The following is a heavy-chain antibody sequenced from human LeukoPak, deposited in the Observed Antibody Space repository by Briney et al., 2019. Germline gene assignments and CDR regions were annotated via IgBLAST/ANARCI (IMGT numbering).Heavy chain of an antibody. J-gene: IGHJ4*02. CDR1: GFTFNLYG. CDR3: AKAQPSGSYRGGGFDY. V-gene: IGHV3-30*18. CDR2: ISYDGSNK. Sequence: GGSLRLSCVASGFTFNLYGMHWVRQTPGKGLEWVAVISYDGSNKYYEDSVKGRFIISRDNSKNTLYLQMNSLRAEDTAVYYCAKAQPSGSYRGGGFDYWGQGTLVTVSS. D-gene: IGHD1-26*01.